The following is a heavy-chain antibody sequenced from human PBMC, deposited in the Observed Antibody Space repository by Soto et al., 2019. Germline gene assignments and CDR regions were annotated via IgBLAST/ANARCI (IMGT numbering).Heavy chain of an antibody. Sequence: SETLSLTCTVSGGSISSSSYYWGWIRQPPGKGLEWIGSIYYSGSTYYNPSLKSRVTISVDTSKNQFSLKLSSVTAADTAVYYCASPRGPGGYFDYWGQGTLVTVSS. CDR2: IYYSGST. D-gene: IGHD3-10*01. J-gene: IGHJ4*02. V-gene: IGHV4-39*01. CDR1: GGSISSSSYY. CDR3: ASPRGPGGYFDY.